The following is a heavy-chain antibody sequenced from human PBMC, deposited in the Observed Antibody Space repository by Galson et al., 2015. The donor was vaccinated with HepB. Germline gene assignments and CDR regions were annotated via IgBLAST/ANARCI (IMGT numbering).Heavy chain of an antibody. D-gene: IGHD3-16*02. CDR1: GYALTDLP. V-gene: IGHV1-24*01. J-gene: IGHJ3*02. CDR3: ATVSYDSLWGSYRYTRGGAFDI. CDR2: FDPEDGET. Sequence: SVKVSCKVSGYALTDLPMHWVRQAPGKGLEWMGGFDPEDGETIYAQRFQGRVMMTEDTSTDTAYMELSSLRSEDTAVYYCATVSYDSLWGSYRYTRGGAFDIWGQGTVVTVSS.